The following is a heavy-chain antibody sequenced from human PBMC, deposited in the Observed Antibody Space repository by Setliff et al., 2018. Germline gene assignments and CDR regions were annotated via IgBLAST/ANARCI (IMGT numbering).Heavy chain of an antibody. D-gene: IGHD6-25*01. Sequence: PGGSLRLSCAASGFTFSSYNMDWVRKAPGKGLEWVSYINSRSSTIFYADSVKGRFTISRDNAKNSLYLQMNGLRAEYTAVYYCVIDSGNSGMIDYWGQGTPVTVSS. J-gene: IGHJ4*02. V-gene: IGHV3-48*01. CDR3: VIDSGNSGMIDY. CDR1: GFTFSSYN. CDR2: INSRSSTI.